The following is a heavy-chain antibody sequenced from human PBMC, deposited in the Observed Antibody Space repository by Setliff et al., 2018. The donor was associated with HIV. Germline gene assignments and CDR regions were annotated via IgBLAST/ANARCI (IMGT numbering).Heavy chain of an antibody. CDR2: ISGRGDSP. CDR3: AKDFPEWWEPLRPDDHYYAMDV. Sequence: GESLKISCVASGFTFRTYAMTWVRQVPGKGLEWVSTISGRGDSPYFADPVKGRFTISRDNSKNTVYLQMNSLRAEDTAVYYCAKDFPEWWEPLRPDDHYYAMDVWGQGTTVTVSS. CDR1: GFTFRTYA. D-gene: IGHD2-15*01. J-gene: IGHJ6*02. V-gene: IGHV3-23*01.